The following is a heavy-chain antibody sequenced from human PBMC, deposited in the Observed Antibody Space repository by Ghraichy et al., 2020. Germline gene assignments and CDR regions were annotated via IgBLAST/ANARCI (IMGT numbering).Heavy chain of an antibody. V-gene: IGHV6-1*01. CDR3: ARGVGLKRDYYYYYYMDV. CDR1: GDSVSSNSAA. Sequence: SETLSLTCAISGDSVSSNSAAWNWIRQSPSRGLEWLGRTYYRSKWYNDYAVSVKSRITINPDTSKNQFSLQLNSVTPEDTAVYYCARGVGLKRDYYYYYYMDVWGKGTTVTVSS. CDR2: TYYRSKWYN. J-gene: IGHJ6*03. D-gene: IGHD1-1*01.